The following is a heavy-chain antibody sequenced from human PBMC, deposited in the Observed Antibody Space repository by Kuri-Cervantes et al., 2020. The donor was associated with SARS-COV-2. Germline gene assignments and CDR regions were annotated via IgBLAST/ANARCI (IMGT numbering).Heavy chain of an antibody. CDR3: ARSGDSWSGYYYMDV. V-gene: IGHV4-38-2*02. CDR1: GYSISSGYY. CDR2: IYHSGST. J-gene: IGHJ6*03. Sequence: SETLSLTCTVSGYSISSGYYWGWIRQPPGKGLEWIGSIYHSGSTYYNPSLKSRVTISVDTSKNQFSLKLSSVTAADTAVYYCARSGDSWSGYYYMDVWGKGTTVTVSS. D-gene: IGHD3-3*01.